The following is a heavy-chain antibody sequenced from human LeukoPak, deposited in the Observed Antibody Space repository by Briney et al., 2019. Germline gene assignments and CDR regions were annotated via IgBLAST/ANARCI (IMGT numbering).Heavy chain of an antibody. Sequence: SVKVSCKASGGTFSSYAISWVRQAPGQGLEWMGGIIPIFGTANYAQKFQGRVTITTDESTSTAYMALSSLRSEDTAVYYCARDLGSEAAADNVGVAFDIWGQGTMVTVSS. V-gene: IGHV1-69*05. CDR2: IIPIFGTA. J-gene: IGHJ3*02. CDR1: GGTFSSYA. CDR3: ARDLGSEAAADNVGVAFDI. D-gene: IGHD6-13*01.